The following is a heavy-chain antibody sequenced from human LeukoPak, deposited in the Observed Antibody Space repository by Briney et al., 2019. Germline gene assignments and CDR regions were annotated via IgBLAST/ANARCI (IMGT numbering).Heavy chain of an antibody. D-gene: IGHD5-18*01. V-gene: IGHV4-39*07. Sequence: PSETLSLTCTVSGGSISSSSYYWGWIRQPPGKGLEWIGSIYYSGSTYYNPSLKSRVTISVDTSKNQFSLKLSSVTAADTAVYYCARVRGYSYGYADYWGQGTLVTVSS. CDR1: GGSISSSSYY. CDR2: IYYSGST. CDR3: ARVRGYSYGYADY. J-gene: IGHJ4*02.